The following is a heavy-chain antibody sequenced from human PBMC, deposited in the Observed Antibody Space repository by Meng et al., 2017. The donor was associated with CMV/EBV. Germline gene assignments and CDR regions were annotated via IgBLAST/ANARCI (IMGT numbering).Heavy chain of an antibody. CDR2: IRSKAYGGTT. Sequence: GESLKISCTASGFTFGDYAMSWVRQAPGKGLEWVGFIRSKAYGGTTEYAASVKGRFTISRDDSKSIAYLQMNSPKTEDTAVYYCTREQLVRIWGQGTLVTVSS. CDR3: TREQLVRI. V-gene: IGHV3-49*04. D-gene: IGHD6-6*01. CDR1: GFTFGDYA. J-gene: IGHJ4*02.